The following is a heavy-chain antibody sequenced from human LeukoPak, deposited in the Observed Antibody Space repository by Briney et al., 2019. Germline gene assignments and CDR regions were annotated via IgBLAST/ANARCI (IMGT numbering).Heavy chain of an antibody. D-gene: IGHD2-15*01. CDR1: GGSFSGYY. Sequence: ASETLSLTCAVYGGSFSGYYWSWIRQPPGKGLEWLGEINHSGSTNYNPSLKSRVTISVDTSKNQFSLKLSSVTAADTAVYYCARSSAGIKPPRRLSYWGQGTLVTVSS. CDR2: INHSGST. CDR3: ARSSAGIKPPRRLSY. V-gene: IGHV4-34*01. J-gene: IGHJ4*02.